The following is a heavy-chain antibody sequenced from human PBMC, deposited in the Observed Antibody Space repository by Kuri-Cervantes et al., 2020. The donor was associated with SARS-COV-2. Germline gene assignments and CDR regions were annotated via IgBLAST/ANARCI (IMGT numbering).Heavy chain of an antibody. CDR2: INPNSGGT. CDR3: ARDPTPYYDFWSGSYYFDY. D-gene: IGHD3-3*01. J-gene: IGHJ4*02. Sequence: ASVKVSCKASGYTFTGDYMHWVRQAPGQGLEWMGWINPNSGGTNYAQKFQGRVTMTRDTSTSTVYMELSSLRSEDTAVYYCARDPTPYYDFWSGSYYFDYWGQGTLVTVSS. V-gene: IGHV1-2*02. CDR1: GYTFTGDY.